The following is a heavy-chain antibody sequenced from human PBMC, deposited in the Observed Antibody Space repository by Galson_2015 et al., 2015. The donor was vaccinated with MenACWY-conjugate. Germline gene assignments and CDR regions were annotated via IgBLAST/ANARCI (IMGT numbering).Heavy chain of an antibody. CDR2: TYYRVMRYN. Sequence: WAITGARVHSHRDARHWNRHSPPRGLEWQGRTYYRVMRYNDYTVSAKSRLTINPDTSKIQFSLQLSSVTPEPTAVYYCARVLIAVAGDYYYDHGMDVWGQGTTVTVSS. CDR1: GARVHSHRDA. J-gene: IGHJ6*02. CDR3: ARVLIAVAGDYYYDHGMDV. D-gene: IGHD6-19*01. V-gene: IGHV6-1*01.